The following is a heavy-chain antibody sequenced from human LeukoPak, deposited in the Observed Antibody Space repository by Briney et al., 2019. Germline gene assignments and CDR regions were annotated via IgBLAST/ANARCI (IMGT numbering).Heavy chain of an antibody. CDR2: LYSNGNR. Sequence: GGSLRLSCAASGFTVSRNYMGWVRQAPGKGLEWVSVLYSNGNRHYADSVQGRFTISRDNAKNSLYLQMNSLRAEDTAVYYCARVSAAAPSNWFDPWGQGTLVTVSS. D-gene: IGHD6-13*01. CDR1: GFTVSRNY. V-gene: IGHV3-53*01. J-gene: IGHJ5*02. CDR3: ARVSAAAPSNWFDP.